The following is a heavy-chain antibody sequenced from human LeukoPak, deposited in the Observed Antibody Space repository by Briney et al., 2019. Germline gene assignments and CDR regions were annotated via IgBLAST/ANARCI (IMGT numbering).Heavy chain of an antibody. D-gene: IGHD3-10*01. CDR1: GFTLSSYE. CDR2: ISGSGDTK. V-gene: IGHV3-48*03. Sequence: PGGSLRLSCAASGFTLSSYEMNWVRQAPGKGLEWVSYISGSGDTKYYSDSVRGRFTISRDNAKNSLYLQMSSLRAEDTAIYYCARDLGGGSGSYYQLFDYWGQGTLVTVSS. CDR3: ARDLGGGSGSYYQLFDY. J-gene: IGHJ4*02.